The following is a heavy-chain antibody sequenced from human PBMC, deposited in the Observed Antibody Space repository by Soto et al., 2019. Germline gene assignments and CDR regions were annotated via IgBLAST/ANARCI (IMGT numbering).Heavy chain of an antibody. V-gene: IGHV1-69*05. CDR1: GGTFSSYT. Sequence: QIQLVQSGAEVKKPGSSVKVSCRASGGTFSSYTIGWVRQAPGQGLEYMGGIIPIFGTSNYAQKFQGRVTIPWDESPSTACLGLSSLRSEDTAVYYCARDGWYGTIEKDGMDVWGQGTTVTVSS. CDR3: ARDGWYGTIEKDGMDV. J-gene: IGHJ6*02. D-gene: IGHD6-13*01. CDR2: IIPIFGTS.